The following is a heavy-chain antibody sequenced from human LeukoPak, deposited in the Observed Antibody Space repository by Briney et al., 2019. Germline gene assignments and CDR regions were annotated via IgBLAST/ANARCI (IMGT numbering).Heavy chain of an antibody. CDR1: GFTFSDHY. Sequence: PGGSLRLSCAASGFTFSDHYVDWVRQAPGKGLEWVGRIKNQRDGGNIDYAAPVKGRFSISRDDSKNTLSLQMNSLKTEDTAVYYCATDWGSGNKYVRAFDLWGQGTMVIVSS. CDR3: ATDWGSGNKYVRAFDL. V-gene: IGHV3-15*01. CDR2: IKNQRDGGNI. D-gene: IGHD3-16*01. J-gene: IGHJ3*01.